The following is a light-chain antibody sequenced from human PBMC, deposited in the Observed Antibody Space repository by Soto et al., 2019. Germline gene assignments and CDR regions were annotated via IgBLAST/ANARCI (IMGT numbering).Light chain of an antibody. J-gene: IGKJ3*01. V-gene: IGKV1-12*01. CDR3: QHYGV. CDR2: AAS. CDR1: QGINSW. Sequence: DIQMTQSPSSVSASVGDRVTITCRASQGINSWLAWYQQKPGKAPELLIFAASSLKSGVTSRFSGSGSGTDFTLTISSVQPEDFATYYCQHYGVFGPGTQVDIK.